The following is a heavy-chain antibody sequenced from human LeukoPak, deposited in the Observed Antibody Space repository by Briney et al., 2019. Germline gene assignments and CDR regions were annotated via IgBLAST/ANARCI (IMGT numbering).Heavy chain of an antibody. D-gene: IGHD6-13*01. V-gene: IGHV3-21*01. CDR3: ARAGRQLVPFGY. CDR1: GFTFSSCS. J-gene: IGHJ4*02. CDR2: ISSSSSYI. Sequence: GGSLRLSCAASGFTFSSCSMNWVRQAPGKGLEWVSSISSSSSYIYYADSVKGRFTISRDNAKNSLYLQMNSLRAEDTAVYYCARAGRQLVPFGYWGQGTLVTVSS.